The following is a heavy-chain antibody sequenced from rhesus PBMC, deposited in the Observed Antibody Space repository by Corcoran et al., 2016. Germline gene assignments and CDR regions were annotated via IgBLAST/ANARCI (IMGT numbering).Heavy chain of an antibody. CDR3: AKIAAAHFDY. CDR2: IDPINSDT. Sequence: EVQLVQSEAEVKRPGESRKIACQTSGYSFTGYWTSWGRTMPGKGLEWIGSIDPINSDTRYSPYFQGQVTISADKSISTTYLQWSSLKASDSATYYCAKIAAAHFDYWGQGVLVTVSS. J-gene: IGHJ4*01. D-gene: IGHD6-25*01. CDR1: GYSFTGYW. V-gene: IGHV5-2*01.